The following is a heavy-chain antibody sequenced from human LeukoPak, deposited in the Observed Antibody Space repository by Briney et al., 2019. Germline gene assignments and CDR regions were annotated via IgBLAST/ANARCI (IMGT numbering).Heavy chain of an antibody. CDR1: RFTFSRYS. D-gene: IGHD1-26*01. CDR3: ARRRDSGSLQHFDY. Sequence: GGSLRLSCAASRFTFSRYSMHWVRQAPGKGLVWVSHVNSDGSGTDYADSVKGRFTISRDNAKNSLYLQMNSLRAEDTAVYYCARRRDSGSLQHFDYWGQGTLVTVSS. J-gene: IGHJ4*02. V-gene: IGHV3-74*01. CDR2: VNSDGSGT.